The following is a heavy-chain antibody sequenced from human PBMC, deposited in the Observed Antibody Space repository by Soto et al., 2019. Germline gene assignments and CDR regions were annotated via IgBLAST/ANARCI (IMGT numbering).Heavy chain of an antibody. D-gene: IGHD6-19*01. V-gene: IGHV3-23*01. CDR1: GFTFSSYA. CDR2: ISGSGGST. Sequence: GGSLRLSCAASGFTFSSYAMSWVRQAPGKGLEWVSAISGSGGSTYYADSVKGRFTISRDNSKNTLYLQMNSLRAEDTAVYYCANHQEAVAGTRWYYFDYWGQGTLVTVSS. J-gene: IGHJ4*02. CDR3: ANHQEAVAGTRWYYFDY.